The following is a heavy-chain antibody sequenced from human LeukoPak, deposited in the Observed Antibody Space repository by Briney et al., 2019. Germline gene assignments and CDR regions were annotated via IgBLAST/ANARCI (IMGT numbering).Heavy chain of an antibody. CDR2: IYPGDSDT. J-gene: IGHJ4*02. CDR3: ARREIQLWAIDY. V-gene: IGHV5-51*01. CDR1: GYSFTSYW. Sequence: GESLQISCKGSGYSFTSYWIGWVRQLPGKGLEWMGIIYPGDSDTTYSPSFQGQVTISADKSISTAYLQWSSLKASDAAMYYCARREIQLWAIDYWGQGTLVTVSS. D-gene: IGHD5-18*01.